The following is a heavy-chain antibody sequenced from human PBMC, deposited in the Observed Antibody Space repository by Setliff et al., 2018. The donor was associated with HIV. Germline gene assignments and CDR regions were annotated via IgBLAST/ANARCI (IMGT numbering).Heavy chain of an antibody. CDR1: GYSISSGYY. J-gene: IGHJ4*02. Sequence: KSSETLSLTCTVSGYSISSGYYWGWIRQPPGKGLEWIGSIYHSGTTYYNPSLKSRVTISVDTSKNQFSLKLSSVTAADTAVYYCARESTDSSGYYRSYFDYWGQGTLVTVSS. V-gene: IGHV4-38-2*02. CDR2: IYHSGTT. D-gene: IGHD6-19*01. CDR3: ARESTDSSGYYRSYFDY.